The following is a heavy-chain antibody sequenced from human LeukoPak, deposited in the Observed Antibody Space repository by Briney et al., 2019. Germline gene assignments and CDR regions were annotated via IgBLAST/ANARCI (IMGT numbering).Heavy chain of an antibody. CDR2: ISGSGGST. J-gene: IGHJ4*02. CDR3: VKRDTAMVTAAVFDY. V-gene: IGHV3-23*01. D-gene: IGHD5-18*01. CDR1: ASSCGRYE. Sequence: PRVLLRRYIDATASSCGRYEISWVREASRKRLEWVSVISGSGGSTYYADSVKGRFTISRDNSKNTLYLQMNSLRAEDTAVYYCVKRDTAMVTAAVFDYWGQGTLVTVSS.